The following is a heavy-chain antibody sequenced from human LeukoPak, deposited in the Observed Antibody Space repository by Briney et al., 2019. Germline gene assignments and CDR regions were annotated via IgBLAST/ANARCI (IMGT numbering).Heavy chain of an antibody. CDR2: INPNSGGT. CDR1: GYTFTDYY. J-gene: IGHJ4*02. CDR3: ARLPGRYCSGGSCRKYYFDY. V-gene: IGHV1-2*02. D-gene: IGHD2-15*01. Sequence: ASVKVSCKASGYTFTDYYMHWVRQSPELGLEWMGWINPNSGGTNYAQKFQGRVTMTRDTSISTAYMELSRLRSDDTAVYYCARLPGRYCSGGSCRKYYFDYWGQGTLVTVSS.